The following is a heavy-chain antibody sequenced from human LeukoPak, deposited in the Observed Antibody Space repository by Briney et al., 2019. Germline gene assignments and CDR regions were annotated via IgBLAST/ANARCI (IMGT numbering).Heavy chain of an antibody. CDR3: ARTPRGTCYDY. Sequence: SGPTLVNPTQTLTLTCTFSGFSLTTNGMRVSWIRQTPGKALEWLARIDWDDNKFYSTSLKTRLTISKDTSGNQVVLTMTNMDPVDTATYYCARTPRGTCYDYWGQGTLVTVSS. D-gene: IGHD2-15*01. J-gene: IGHJ4*02. CDR2: IDWDDNK. V-gene: IGHV2-70*04. CDR1: GFSLTTNGMR.